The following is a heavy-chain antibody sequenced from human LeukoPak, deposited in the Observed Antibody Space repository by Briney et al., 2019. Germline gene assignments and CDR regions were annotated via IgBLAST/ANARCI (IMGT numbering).Heavy chain of an antibody. D-gene: IGHD6-6*01. V-gene: IGHV3-53*01. CDR2: IHSGDNT. J-gene: IGHJ4*02. Sequence: QSGGSLRLSCAASGITVTSDYMSWVRQAPGKGLEWVSVIHSGDNTYYADSVKGRFTISRDNSKNMVYLQMNSLRAEDTAVYYCARGAITAARPLDYWGQGTLVTVSS. CDR3: ARGAITAARPLDY. CDR1: GITVTSDY.